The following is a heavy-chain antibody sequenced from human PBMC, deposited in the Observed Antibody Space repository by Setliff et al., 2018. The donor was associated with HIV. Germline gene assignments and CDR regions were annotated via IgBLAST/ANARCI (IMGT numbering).Heavy chain of an antibody. CDR3: ARERSRGYTDPPRFDY. CDR2: IYTDGST. CDR1: GGSITSGNYF. J-gene: IGHJ4*02. D-gene: IGHD5-18*01. V-gene: IGHV4-61*09. Sequence: SETLSLTCTVSGGSITSGNYFWTWIRQPAGKGLEWIGHIYTDGSTNYNPSFRSRVTISVDTSKNQFSLKLSSVTAADTAVYYCARERSRGYTDPPRFDYWGQGTLVTAPQ.